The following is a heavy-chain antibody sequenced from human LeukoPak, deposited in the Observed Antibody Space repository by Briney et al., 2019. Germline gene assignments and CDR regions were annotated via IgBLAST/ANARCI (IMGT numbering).Heavy chain of an antibody. Sequence: SETLSLTCTVSGGSISSSGYYWNWIRQPPGKGLEWIGSIYYSGRTSFNGSLKTRITMSVDTSKNQFSLKLTSVTTADTAVYFCARDSAGDYWLDPWGQGTPVTVSS. CDR3: ARDSAGDYWLDP. CDR2: IYYSGRT. CDR1: GGSISSSGYY. J-gene: IGHJ5*02. D-gene: IGHD7-27*01. V-gene: IGHV4-61*08.